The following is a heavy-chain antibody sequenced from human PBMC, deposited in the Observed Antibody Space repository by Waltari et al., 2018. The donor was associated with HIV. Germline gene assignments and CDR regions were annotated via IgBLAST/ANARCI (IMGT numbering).Heavy chain of an antibody. CDR3: AASPERPGFEAPLFFFDY. J-gene: IGHJ4*02. Sequence: VQLVQSGAEMKKPGSSVRVSCKCSRGVFTNFSFNWLRQAPGQRPEWMAEMTPVFGTTDYARKFRGRVTLSADKSASTIYMDLRSLSAGDTAVYYCAASPERPGFEAPLFFFDYWGQGTLITVSS. CDR1: RGVFTNFS. D-gene: IGHD5-12*01. V-gene: IGHV1-69*13. CDR2: MTPVFGTT.